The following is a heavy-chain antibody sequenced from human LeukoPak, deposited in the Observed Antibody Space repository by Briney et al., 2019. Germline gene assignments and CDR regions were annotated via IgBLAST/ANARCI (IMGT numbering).Heavy chain of an antibody. CDR2: INPNSGGT. J-gene: IGHJ4*02. CDR1: GYTFIGYF. CDR3: ARGILDY. Sequence: ASVKVSCKASGYTFIGYFMHWVRQAPGQGPEWMGWINPNSGGTNYAQKFQGRVTMTRDTSINTAYMELSRLRFDDTAVYFCARGILDYWGQGTLVTVSS. D-gene: IGHD3-3*02. V-gene: IGHV1-2*02.